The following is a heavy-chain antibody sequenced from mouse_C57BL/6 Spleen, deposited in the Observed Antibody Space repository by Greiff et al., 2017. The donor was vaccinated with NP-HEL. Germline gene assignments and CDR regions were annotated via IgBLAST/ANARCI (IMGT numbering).Heavy chain of an antibody. V-gene: IGHV1-82*01. D-gene: IGHD2-3*01. J-gene: IGHJ2*01. CDR3: ARSYDGYY. CDR2: IYPGDGDT. CDR1: GYAFSSSW. Sequence: VKLMESGPELVKPGASVKISCKASGYAFSSSWMNWVKQRPGKGLEWIGRIYPGDGDTNYNGKFKGKATLTADKSSSTAYMQLSSLTSEDSAVYFCARSYDGYYWGQGTTLTVSS.